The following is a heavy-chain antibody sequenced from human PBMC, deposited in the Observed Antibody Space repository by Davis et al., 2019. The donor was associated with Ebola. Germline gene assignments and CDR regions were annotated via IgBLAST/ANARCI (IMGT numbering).Heavy chain of an antibody. CDR2: ISYDGSNK. V-gene: IGHV3-30-3*01. D-gene: IGHD2-2*01. CDR3: TRDTYCSSTSCSLTLDY. CDR1: GFTFSSYA. Sequence: GESLKISCAASGFTFSSYAMHWVRQAPGKGLEWVAVISYDGSNKYYADSVKGRFTISRDNSKNTLYLQMNSLRAEDTAVYYCTRDTYCSSTSCSLTLDYWGQGTLVTVSS. J-gene: IGHJ4*02.